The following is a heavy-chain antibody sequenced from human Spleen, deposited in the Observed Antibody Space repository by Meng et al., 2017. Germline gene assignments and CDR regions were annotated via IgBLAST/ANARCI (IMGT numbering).Heavy chain of an antibody. Sequence: KVSCKGSGYSFTSYWIGWVRQTPGKGLEWMGIIFPDDSNIRYSPSIQGQVTISADKSISTAYLQWSSLKASDTAMYLCARADHGSYCSGGTCYHFGFDYWGQGTLVTVSS. D-gene: IGHD2-15*01. CDR3: ARADHGSYCSGGTCYHFGFDY. CDR2: IFPDDSNI. J-gene: IGHJ4*02. CDR1: GYSFTSYW. V-gene: IGHV5-51*01.